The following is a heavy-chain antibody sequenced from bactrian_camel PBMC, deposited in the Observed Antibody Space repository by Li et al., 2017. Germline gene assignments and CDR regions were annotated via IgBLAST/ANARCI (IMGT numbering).Heavy chain of an antibody. J-gene: IGHJ4*01. CDR1: GYTYSTYC. D-gene: IGHD3*01. V-gene: IGHV3S53*01. Sequence: HVQLVESGGGSVQAGGSLSLSCAASGYTYSTYCMGWFRQAPRKEREEVAAIASDGTKNYADSVKGRFIISQDSAKNTLYLRMDSLKPEDTAMYYCAADYFLSELGMGPLGNVLSSSEYNYWGQGTQVTVS. CDR3: AADYFLSELGMGPLGNVLSSSEYNY. CDR2: IASDGTK.